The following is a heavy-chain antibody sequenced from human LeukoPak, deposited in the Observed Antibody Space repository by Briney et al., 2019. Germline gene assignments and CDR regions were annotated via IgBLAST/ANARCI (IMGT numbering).Heavy chain of an antibody. V-gene: IGHV1-46*01. Sequence: ASVKVSCKASGYTFTSYYMHWVRQDPGQGLEWMGIINPSGGSTSYAQKFQGRVTMTRDTSTSTVYVELSSLRSEDTAVYYCARGQQLVQFDYWGQGTLVTVSS. D-gene: IGHD6-13*01. J-gene: IGHJ4*02. CDR3: ARGQQLVQFDY. CDR1: GYTFTSYY. CDR2: INPSGGST.